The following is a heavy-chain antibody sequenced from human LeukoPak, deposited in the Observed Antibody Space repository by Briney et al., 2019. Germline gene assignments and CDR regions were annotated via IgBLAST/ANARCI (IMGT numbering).Heavy chain of an antibody. CDR3: ASLVGATTGFDY. J-gene: IGHJ4*02. CDR2: IYYSGST. D-gene: IGHD1-26*01. Sequence: PSETRSLTCTVSGGSISSHYWSWIRQPPGKGLEWIGYIYYSGSTNYNPSLKSRVTISVDTSKNQFSLKLSSVTAADTAVYYCASLVGATTGFDYWGQGTLVTVSS. V-gene: IGHV4-59*11. CDR1: GGSISSHY.